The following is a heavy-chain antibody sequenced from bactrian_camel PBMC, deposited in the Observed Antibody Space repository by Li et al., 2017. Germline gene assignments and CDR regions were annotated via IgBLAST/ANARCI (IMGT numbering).Heavy chain of an antibody. Sequence: HVQLVESGGGSVQTGGSLRLSCVVSGHSRGSNCVGWYRLPPGRAPAEREGIAAIRRSGGETWYAGSVKGRFTISRDNAENTVYLQMNRLQPEDTGVYYCANVPPTSLAVGLGARGQGTQVTVS. CDR1: GHSRGSNC. V-gene: IGHV3-3*01. CDR2: IRRSGGET. J-gene: IGHJ4*01. D-gene: IGHD5*01.